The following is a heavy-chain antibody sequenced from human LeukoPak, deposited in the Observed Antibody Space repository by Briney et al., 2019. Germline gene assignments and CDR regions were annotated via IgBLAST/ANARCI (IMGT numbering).Heavy chain of an antibody. CDR2: IKQDGSEK. V-gene: IGHV3-7*01. D-gene: IGHD3-9*01. CDR3: ARDAGYRDY. J-gene: IGHJ4*02. Sequence: GGSLRLSCAASGFSFSGSYMSWVRQAPGKGLEWVANIKQDGSEKYYVDSVKGRFTISRDNAENSLYLQMNSLRAEDTAVYYCARDAGYRDYWGQGTLVTVSS. CDR1: GFSFSGSY.